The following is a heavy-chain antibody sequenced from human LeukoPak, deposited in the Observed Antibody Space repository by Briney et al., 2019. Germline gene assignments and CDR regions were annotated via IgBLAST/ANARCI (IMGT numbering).Heavy chain of an antibody. Sequence: SQTLSLTCTVSGGSISSGSYYWSWIRQPAGKGLEWIGRIYTSGSTNYSPSLKSRVTISVDTSKNQFSLKLSSVTAADTAVYYCARDRDSSSSADYWGQGTLVTVSS. CDR2: IYTSGST. J-gene: IGHJ4*02. CDR1: GGSISSGSYY. D-gene: IGHD6-6*01. V-gene: IGHV4-61*02. CDR3: ARDRDSSSSADY.